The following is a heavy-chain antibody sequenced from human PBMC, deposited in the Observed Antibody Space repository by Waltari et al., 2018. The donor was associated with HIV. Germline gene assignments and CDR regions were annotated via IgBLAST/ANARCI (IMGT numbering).Heavy chain of an antibody. V-gene: IGHV3-53*02. CDR1: GFSGKTEF. CDR2: IYRSGEI. CDR3: AKGVRFLGP. Sequence: VSTGGILVRPGGSLTLTCRVYGFSGKTEFITWVRQSPRRGLEWVGIIYRSGEIYSADPVRGRLALSRDTSGNRVYLQLNSVNFDDSASYFCAKGVRFLGPWSQGTPVTVSS. J-gene: IGHJ5*02.